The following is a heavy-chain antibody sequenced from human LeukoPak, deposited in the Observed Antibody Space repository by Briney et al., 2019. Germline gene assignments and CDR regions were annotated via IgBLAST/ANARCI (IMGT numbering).Heavy chain of an antibody. Sequence: SETLSLTCAVYGGSFSGYYWSWIRQPPGKGLEWIGEINHSGSTNYNPSLKSRVTISVDTSKNQFSLKLSSVTAADTAVYYCARTQTGNHPFYYYYYYMDVWGKGTTVTVSS. CDR1: GGSFSGYY. CDR2: INHSGST. D-gene: IGHD4-23*01. CDR3: ARTQTGNHPFYYYYYYMDV. J-gene: IGHJ6*03. V-gene: IGHV4-34*01.